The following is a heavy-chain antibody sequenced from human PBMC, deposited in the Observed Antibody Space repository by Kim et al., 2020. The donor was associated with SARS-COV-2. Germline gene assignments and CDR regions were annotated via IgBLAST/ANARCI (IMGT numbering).Heavy chain of an antibody. CDR1: GGSISSSNYY. D-gene: IGHD2-15*01. Sequence: SETLSLTCTVSGGSISSSNYYWGWIRQTPGKGLEWIGNIYFSGSTSYNPSLKSRVTISVDTAKNQFSLKLSSVTAADTAGYYCARRRGPGDFDYWGQGTL. J-gene: IGHJ4*02. V-gene: IGHV4-39*01. CDR2: IYFSGST. CDR3: ARRRGPGDFDY.